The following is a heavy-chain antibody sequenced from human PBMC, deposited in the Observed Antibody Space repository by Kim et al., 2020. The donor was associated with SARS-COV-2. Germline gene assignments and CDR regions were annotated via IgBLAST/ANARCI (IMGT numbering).Heavy chain of an antibody. J-gene: IGHJ5*02. Sequence: SENLSLTCTVSGGSISSSSYYWGWIRQPPGKGLEWIGSIYYSGSTYYNPSLKSRVTISVDTSKNQFSLKLSSVTAADTAVYYCARLSDYYGSGRYGRGGYWFDPWGQGTLVTVSS. CDR1: GGSISSSSYY. CDR2: IYYSGST. CDR3: ARLSDYYGSGRYGRGGYWFDP. D-gene: IGHD3-10*01. V-gene: IGHV4-39*01.